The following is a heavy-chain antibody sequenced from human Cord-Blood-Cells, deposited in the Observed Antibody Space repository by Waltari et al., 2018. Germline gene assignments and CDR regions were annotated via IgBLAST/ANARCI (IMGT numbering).Heavy chain of an antibody. V-gene: IGHV1-2*04. J-gene: IGHJ3*02. CDR3: ARGGGYYYDSSGYYDAFDI. D-gene: IGHD3-22*01. CDR2: INPNSGDT. CDR1: GYTFTGYY. Sequence: QVQLVQSGAEVKKPGASVKVSCKASGYTFTGYYMHWVRQAPGQGLEWMGWINPNSGDTNYAQKFQGWVTMTRDTSISTAYMELSRLRSDDTAVYYCARGGGYYYDSSGYYDAFDIWGQGTMVTVSS.